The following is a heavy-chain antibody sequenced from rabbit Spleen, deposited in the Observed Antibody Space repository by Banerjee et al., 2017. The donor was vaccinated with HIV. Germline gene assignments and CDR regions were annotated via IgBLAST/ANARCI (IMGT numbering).Heavy chain of an antibody. D-gene: IGHD1-1*01. CDR1: GFSFSDRDV. J-gene: IGHJ6*01. CDR2: INTATAKA. CDR3: ARDTSTSFSTYGMDL. Sequence: QEQLVESGGGLVQPGGSLTLTCKASGFSFSDRDVMCWVRQAPGKGLEWIACINTATAKAVYASWAKGRLTISKTSSTTVTLQMTSLTGADTATYFCARDTSTSFSTYGMDLWGPGTLVTVS. V-gene: IGHV1S45*01.